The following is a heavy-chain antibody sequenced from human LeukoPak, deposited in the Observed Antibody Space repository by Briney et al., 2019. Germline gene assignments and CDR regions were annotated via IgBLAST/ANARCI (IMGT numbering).Heavy chain of an antibody. CDR3: ARLKLLWSNYFDY. CDR2: ISSTSADI. CDR1: GFIFSNHG. J-gene: IGHJ4*02. D-gene: IGHD2-2*01. Sequence: GGSLRLSCTASGFIFSNHGMNWVRQAPGKGLEWISYISSTSADIYYVDSVKGRFTISRDNAKNSLYLQMNSLRAEDTAVYYCARLKLLWSNYFDYWGQGTLVTVSS. V-gene: IGHV3-21*05.